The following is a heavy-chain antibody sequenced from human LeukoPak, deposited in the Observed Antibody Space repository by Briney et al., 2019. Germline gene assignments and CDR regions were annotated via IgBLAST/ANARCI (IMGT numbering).Heavy chain of an antibody. D-gene: IGHD6-6*01. CDR3: ARKFIAARPFDY. V-gene: IGHV4-34*01. J-gene: IGHJ4*02. Sequence: SETLSLTCAVYGGSFSGYYWSWIRQPPGKGLEWIGEINHSGSTNYNPSLKSRVTILVDTSKNQFSLKLSSVTAADTAVYYCARKFIAARPFDYWGQGTLVTVSS. CDR1: GGSFSGYY. CDR2: INHSGST.